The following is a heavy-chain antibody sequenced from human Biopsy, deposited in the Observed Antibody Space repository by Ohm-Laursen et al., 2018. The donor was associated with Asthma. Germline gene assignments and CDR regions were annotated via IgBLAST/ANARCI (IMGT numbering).Heavy chain of an antibody. V-gene: IGHV3-33*01. CDR1: GITFSTYG. J-gene: IGHJ6*02. CDR3: ARKIAARGGMGV. CDR2: IWYDGRKK. Sequence: SLRLSCAAFGITFSTYGMHWVRQAPGKGLEWVSFIWYDGRKKTYADSVKGRFTISRDNSKNTLYLQMNSLRAEDTAVYYCARKIAARGGMGVWGQGTTVTVSS. D-gene: IGHD6-6*01.